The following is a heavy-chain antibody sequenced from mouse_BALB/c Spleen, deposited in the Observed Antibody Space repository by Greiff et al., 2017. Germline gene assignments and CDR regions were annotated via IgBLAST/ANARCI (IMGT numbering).Heavy chain of an antibody. J-gene: IGHJ4*01. V-gene: IGHV1-67*01. CDR3: AREEEDGYDGEYYAMDY. Sequence: QVQLKESGPELVRPGVSVKISCKGSGYTFTDYAMHWVKQSHAKSLEWIGVISTYSGNTNYNQKFKGKATMTVDKSSSTAYMELARLTSEDSAIYYCAREEEDGYDGEYYAMDYWGQGTSVTVSS. D-gene: IGHD2-2*01. CDR2: ISTYSGNT. CDR1: GYTFTDYA.